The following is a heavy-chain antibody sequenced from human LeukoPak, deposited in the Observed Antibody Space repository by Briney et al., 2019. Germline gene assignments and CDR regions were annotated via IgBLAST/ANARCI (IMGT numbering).Heavy chain of an antibody. J-gene: IGHJ4*02. CDR1: GFTFSSYG. CDR2: IRYDGSNK. D-gene: IGHD5-24*01. CDR3: AICRDGFTALDY. V-gene: IGHV3-30*02. Sequence: PGGSLRLSCAASGFTFSSYGMHWVRQAPGKGLEWVAFIRYDGSNKYYADSVKGRFTISRDNSKNTLYLQMNSLRAEDTAVYYCAICRDGFTALDYWGQGTLVTVSS.